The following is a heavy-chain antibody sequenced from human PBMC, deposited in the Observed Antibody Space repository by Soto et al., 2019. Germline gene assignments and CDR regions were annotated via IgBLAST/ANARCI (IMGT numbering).Heavy chain of an antibody. CDR3: ARGDSTDCSNGVCSLFYEHEMDV. Sequence: SVKVSCKASGYSFTDYHIHWVRQAPGQGLEWLGRINPKSGGTSTAQKFQGWVTMTTDTSISTASMELTRLTSDDTAIYYCARGDSTDCSNGVCSLFYEHEMDVWG. CDR2: INPKSGGT. J-gene: IGHJ6*03. CDR1: GYSFTDYH. V-gene: IGHV1-2*04. D-gene: IGHD2-8*01.